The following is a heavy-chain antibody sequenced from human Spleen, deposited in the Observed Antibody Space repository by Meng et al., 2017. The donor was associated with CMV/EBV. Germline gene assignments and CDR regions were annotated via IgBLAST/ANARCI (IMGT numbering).Heavy chain of an antibody. D-gene: IGHD3-22*01. Sequence: GESLKISCTASGFTFGDYAMSWVRQAPGKGLEWVAVISYDGSNKYTADSVQGRLTISRDNSKNNLYLQMNSLTVEDTAVYYCVRDQGGESMIAVLIERFGMDVWGQGTTVTVSS. CDR1: GFTFGDYA. V-gene: IGHV3-30*04. J-gene: IGHJ6*02. CDR3: VRDQGGESMIAVLIERFGMDV. CDR2: ISYDGSNK.